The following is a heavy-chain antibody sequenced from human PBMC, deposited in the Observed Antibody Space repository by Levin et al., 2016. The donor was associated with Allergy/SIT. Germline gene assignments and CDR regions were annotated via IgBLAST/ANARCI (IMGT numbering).Heavy chain of an antibody. Sequence: GESLKISCAASGFTFSSYGMHWVRQAPGKGLVWVSRINSDGSSTNYADSVKGRFTISRDNAKNTLYLQMNSLRAEDTAVYYCVRDTEGLVGIDYWGQGTLVTVSS. CDR2: INSDGSST. CDR1: GFTFSSYG. V-gene: IGHV3-74*01. D-gene: IGHD3-16*01. CDR3: VRDTEGLVGIDY. J-gene: IGHJ4*02.